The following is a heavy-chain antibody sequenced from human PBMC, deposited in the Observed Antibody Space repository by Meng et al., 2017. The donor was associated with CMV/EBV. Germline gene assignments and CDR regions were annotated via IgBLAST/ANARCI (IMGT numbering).Heavy chain of an antibody. CDR1: GFTFSNAW. CDR3: TTVVGMIVVVI. V-gene: IGHV3-15*01. Sequence: GESLKISCAASGFTFSNAWMSWVRQAPGKGLEWVGCIKSKTDGGTTDYAAPVKGRFTISRDDSKNTLYLQMNSLKTEDTAVYYCTTVVGMIVVVIWGQGTLVTVSS. D-gene: IGHD3-22*01. CDR2: IKSKTDGGTT. J-gene: IGHJ4*02.